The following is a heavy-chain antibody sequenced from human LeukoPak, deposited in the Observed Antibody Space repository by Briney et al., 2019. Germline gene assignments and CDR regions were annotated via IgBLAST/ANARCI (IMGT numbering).Heavy chain of an antibody. CDR2: IYTSGST. V-gene: IGHV4-61*02. CDR3: ARDLGAPYAFDI. J-gene: IGHJ3*02. Sequence: SETLSLTCTVSGGSISSGSYYWSWIRQPAGKGLEWIGRIYTSGSTNYNPSLKGRVTISVDTSKSQFSLKLSSVTAADTAVYYCARDLGAPYAFDIWGQGTMVTVSS. D-gene: IGHD1-26*01. CDR1: GGSISSGSYY.